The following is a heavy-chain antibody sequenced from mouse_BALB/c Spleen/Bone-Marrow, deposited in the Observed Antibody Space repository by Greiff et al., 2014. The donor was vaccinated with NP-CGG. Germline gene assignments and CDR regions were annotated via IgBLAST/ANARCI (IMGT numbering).Heavy chain of an antibody. D-gene: IGHD2-4*01. J-gene: IGHJ1*01. CDR2: ISYSGST. Sequence: EVQRVESGPGLVKPSQSLSLTCTVTGYSITSDYAWNWIRQFPGNKLEWMGYISYSGSTSYNPSLKSRISITRDTSKNQFFLQLNSVTTEDTATYYCARGDYGVWGAGTTVTVSS. CDR3: ARGDYGV. V-gene: IGHV3-2*02. CDR1: GYSITSDYA.